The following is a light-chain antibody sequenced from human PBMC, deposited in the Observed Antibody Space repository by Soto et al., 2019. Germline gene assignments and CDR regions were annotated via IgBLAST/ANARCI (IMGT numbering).Light chain of an antibody. CDR1: QSVSSW. CDR2: KAS. V-gene: IGKV1-5*03. CDR3: QQHNTYSPWT. J-gene: IGKJ1*01. Sequence: DIQMTQSPSTLSASVGDGVTITCRASQSVSSWLAWYQQKPGKAPKLLIYKASSLESGVPSRFSGSGSGTEFTLTISSLQPDDFATYYCQQHNTYSPWTFGQGTKVEIK.